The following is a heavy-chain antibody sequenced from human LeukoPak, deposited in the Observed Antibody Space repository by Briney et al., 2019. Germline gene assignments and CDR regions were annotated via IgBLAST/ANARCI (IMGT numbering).Heavy chain of an antibody. Sequence: GGSLRLSCAASGFTFSSYGMHWVRQAPGKGLEWVAVISYDGSNKYYADSVKGRFTISRDNTKNTLYLQMNSLRAEDRAVYYCASARALYGYSGYDEPYFDYWGQGTLVTVSS. CDR2: ISYDGSNK. CDR1: GFTFSSYG. D-gene: IGHD5-12*01. CDR3: ASARALYGYSGYDEPYFDY. V-gene: IGHV3-30*03. J-gene: IGHJ4*02.